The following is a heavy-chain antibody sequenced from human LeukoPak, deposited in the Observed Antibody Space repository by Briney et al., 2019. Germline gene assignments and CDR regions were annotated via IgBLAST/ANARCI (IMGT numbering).Heavy chain of an antibody. D-gene: IGHD4-17*01. CDR1: EFTFSSYS. CDR3: ARDSPYGDYLPYYFDY. CDR2: ITNSGNSK. V-gene: IGHV3-48*04. Sequence: GGSLRLSCAASEFTFSSYSMNWVRQAPGKGLEWVSYITNSGNSKSYADSVKGRFAISRDNAKNSLHLQMNSLRAEDTAVYYCARDSPYGDYLPYYFDYWGQGTLVTVSS. J-gene: IGHJ4*02.